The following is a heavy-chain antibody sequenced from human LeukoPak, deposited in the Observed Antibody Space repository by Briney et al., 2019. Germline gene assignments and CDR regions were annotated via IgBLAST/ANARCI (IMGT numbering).Heavy chain of an antibody. V-gene: IGHV4-31*03. CDR3: ARQDYDIWSGYAGYYMDV. J-gene: IGHJ6*03. CDR1: GGSISSGGYY. Sequence: SETLSLTCTVSGGSISSGGYYWSWIRQHPGKGLEWIGYIYYSGSTYYNPSLKSRVTISVDTSKNQFSLKLSSVTAADTAVYYCARQDYDIWSGYAGYYMDVWGKGTTVTVSS. CDR2: IYYSGST. D-gene: IGHD3-3*01.